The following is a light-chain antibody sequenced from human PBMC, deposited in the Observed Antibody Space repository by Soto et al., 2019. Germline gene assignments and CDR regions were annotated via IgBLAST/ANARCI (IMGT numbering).Light chain of an antibody. J-gene: IGKJ1*01. CDR3: QQYMSSVS. CDR2: GES. CDR1: QSVDTTF. Sequence: EIVLTQSPGSLSLSPGQRATLSCRASQSVDTTFFAWYQKKPGQAPRLLIYGESKRATGIPDRFSGSGSGTDFTLIISGLEPEDSAVYYCQQYMSSVSFGQGTKVEIK. V-gene: IGKV3-20*01.